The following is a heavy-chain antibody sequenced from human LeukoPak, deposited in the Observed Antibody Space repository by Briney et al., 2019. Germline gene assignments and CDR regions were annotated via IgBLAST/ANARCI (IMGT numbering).Heavy chain of an antibody. V-gene: IGHV4-59*01. J-gene: IGHJ3*02. D-gene: IGHD3-9*01. CDR2: IYYGGST. Sequence: SETLSLTCTVSGGSISSYYWSWLRQPPGKGLEWLGYIYYGGSTNYNPSLKSRVTISVDTSKNQFSLKLSSVTAADTAVYYCARESTYYDILTGYSLDAFDIWGQGTMVAVSS. CDR3: ARESTYYDILTGYSLDAFDI. CDR1: GGSISSYY.